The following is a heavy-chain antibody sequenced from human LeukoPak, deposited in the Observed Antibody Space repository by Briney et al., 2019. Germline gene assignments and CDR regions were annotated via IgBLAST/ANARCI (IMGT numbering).Heavy chain of an antibody. CDR2: MYYSGST. J-gene: IGHJ5*02. CDR1: GGSISSSGYY. Sequence: PSETLSLTCTVSGGSISSSGYYWGWIRQPPGKGLEWIGSMYYSGSTYYKPSLKSRVTISVDTSKNQFSLKLSSVTAADTAVYYCARETSSGYNWFDPWGQGTLVTVSS. D-gene: IGHD3-22*01. CDR3: ARETSSGYNWFDP. V-gene: IGHV4-39*07.